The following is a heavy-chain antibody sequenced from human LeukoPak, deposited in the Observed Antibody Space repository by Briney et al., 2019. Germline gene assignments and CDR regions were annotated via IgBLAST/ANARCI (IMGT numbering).Heavy chain of an antibody. J-gene: IGHJ4*02. CDR2: IRYDGSNK. D-gene: IGHD6-19*01. CDR1: GFTFSSYG. Sequence: PGGSLRLSCAASGFTFSSYGMHWVRQAPGKGVEWVAFIRYDGSNKYYADSVKGRFTISRDNSKNTLYLQMNSLRAEDTAVYYCTRRYGAHSGWAGYHDSWGQGTLVTVSS. V-gene: IGHV3-30*02. CDR3: TRRYGAHSGWAGYHDS.